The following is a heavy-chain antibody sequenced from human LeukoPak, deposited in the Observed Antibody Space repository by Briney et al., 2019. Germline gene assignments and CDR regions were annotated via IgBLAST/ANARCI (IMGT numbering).Heavy chain of an antibody. D-gene: IGHD1-26*01. CDR2: ISYDGINK. Sequence: GGSLRLSCAASGFTFRSYGMHGVRQAPGKGLEWVAVISYDGINKYYADSVKGRFTISRDNSKNTLYLQMNSLRAEDTAVYYCAKDGIVGATTRVFDYWGQGTLVTVSS. CDR3: AKDGIVGATTRVFDY. CDR1: GFTFRSYG. V-gene: IGHV3-30*18. J-gene: IGHJ4*02.